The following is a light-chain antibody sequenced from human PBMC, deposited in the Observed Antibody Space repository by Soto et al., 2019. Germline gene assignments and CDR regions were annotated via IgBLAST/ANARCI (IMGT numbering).Light chain of an antibody. CDR1: QSIGDT. CDR3: QNHGTT. Sequence: EIVMTQSPATLSVSPGGRATLSCRASQSIGDTLAWYQQKPGQAPRLLIYGASSRVTGFPARFSGSGSGTDFTLTISRLEPEDSAVYYCQNHGTTFGQGTKVDIK. CDR2: GAS. V-gene: IGKV3-15*01. J-gene: IGKJ1*01.